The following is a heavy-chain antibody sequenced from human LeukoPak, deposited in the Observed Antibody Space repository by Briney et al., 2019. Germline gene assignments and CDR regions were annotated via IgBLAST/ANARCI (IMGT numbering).Heavy chain of an antibody. CDR2: ITPNADRT. Sequence: QPGGALRLSRAASGFTFGSHGMSRVRPAPRKGLEWVSFITPNADRTSYEDSVEGRFTISRDNPRNTLYMQMNSLRDEDTAVYYCAIMHGYYDGSGYWVQWGQGTLVTVSS. V-gene: IGHV3-23*01. J-gene: IGHJ1*01. CDR1: GFTFGSHG. CDR3: AIMHGYYDGSGYWVQ. D-gene: IGHD3-22*01.